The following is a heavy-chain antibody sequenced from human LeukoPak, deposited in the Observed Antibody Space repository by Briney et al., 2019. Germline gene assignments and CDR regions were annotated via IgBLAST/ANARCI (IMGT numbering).Heavy chain of an antibody. Sequence: GGSLRLSCAASGFTFSSYSMNWVRQAPGKGLEWVSSISSSSSYIYYADSVKGRFTISRDNAKNSLYLQMNSLRAEDTAVYYCARDLLVRGVLFGYWGQGTLVTVSS. V-gene: IGHV3-21*01. CDR2: ISSSSSYI. CDR1: GFTFSSYS. D-gene: IGHD3-10*01. J-gene: IGHJ4*02. CDR3: ARDLLVRGVLFGY.